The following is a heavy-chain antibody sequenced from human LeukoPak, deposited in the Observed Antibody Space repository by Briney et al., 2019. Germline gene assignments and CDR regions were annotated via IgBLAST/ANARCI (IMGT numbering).Heavy chain of an antibody. CDR1: GGTFSSYA. D-gene: IGHD5-24*01. V-gene: IGHV1-69*13. CDR2: IIPIFGTA. Sequence: ASVKVSCKASGGTFSSYAISWVRQAPGQGLEWMGGIIPIFGTANYAQKFQGRVTITADESTSTAYMELSSLRSEDTAVYYCARGMVEMATIGEYYFDYRGQGTLVTVSS. J-gene: IGHJ4*02. CDR3: ARGMVEMATIGEYYFDY.